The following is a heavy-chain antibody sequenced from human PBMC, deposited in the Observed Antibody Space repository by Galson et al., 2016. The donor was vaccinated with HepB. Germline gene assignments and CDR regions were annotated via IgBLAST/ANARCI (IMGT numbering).Heavy chain of an antibody. CDR2: IYYSGST. CDR3: AGSVYAVWSGYYSY. CDR1: GGSISSGHYY. Sequence: TLSLTCTVSGGSISSGHYYWSWIRQPPGKGLEWIGYIYYSGSTYYNPSLKSRVTISVDTSKNQFSLKLSSVTAADTAVYYCAGSVYAVWSGYYSYWGQGTVVTVSS. V-gene: IGHV4-30-4*01. D-gene: IGHD3-3*01. J-gene: IGHJ4*02.